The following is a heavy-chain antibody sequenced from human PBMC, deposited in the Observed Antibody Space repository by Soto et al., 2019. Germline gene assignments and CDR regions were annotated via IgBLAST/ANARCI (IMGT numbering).Heavy chain of an antibody. V-gene: IGHV1-58*01. D-gene: IGHD3-22*01. J-gene: IGHJ4*02. CDR3: AADPYYYDSSNYYSFDY. CDR2: IVVGSGST. CDR1: GFSFTSSA. Sequence: SVKVSCKASGFSFTSSAVQWVRQARGQRLEWIGWIVVGSGSTNYAQRFQERVTITRDMSTSTVYMELSSLRSEDTAVYYCAADPYYYDSSNYYSFDYWGQGTLVT.